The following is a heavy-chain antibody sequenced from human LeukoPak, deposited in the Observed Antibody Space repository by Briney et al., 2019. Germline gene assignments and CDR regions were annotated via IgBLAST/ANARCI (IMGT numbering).Heavy chain of an antibody. V-gene: IGHV3-7*01. CDR2: IKQDGSEK. J-gene: IGHJ4*02. CDR3: AGGGDSKSYFGYFDY. D-gene: IGHD1-26*01. Sequence: HPGGSLRLSCAASRFTFSSYWMSWVRQAPGKGLEWVANIKQDGSEKYYVDSVKGRFTISRDNAKNSLYLQMNSLRAEDTAVYYCAGGGDSKSYFGYFDYWAQGTLVTVSS. CDR1: RFTFSSYW.